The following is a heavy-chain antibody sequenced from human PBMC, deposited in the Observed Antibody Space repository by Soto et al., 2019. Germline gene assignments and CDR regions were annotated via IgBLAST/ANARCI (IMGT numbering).Heavy chain of an antibody. CDR2: IWNDGSNK. CDR3: ARIGSWALNFDY. Sequence: QVQLVESGGGVVQPGRSLRLSCAASGFTFSTYHMHWVRQAPGKGLEWVAVIWNDGSNKWYTDSVKGRFTISRDNSKTTLWLQMNSLRVEDTAVYYCARIGSWALNFDYWGQGTLVTVSS. D-gene: IGHD6-13*01. J-gene: IGHJ4*02. CDR1: GFTFSTYH. V-gene: IGHV3-33*01.